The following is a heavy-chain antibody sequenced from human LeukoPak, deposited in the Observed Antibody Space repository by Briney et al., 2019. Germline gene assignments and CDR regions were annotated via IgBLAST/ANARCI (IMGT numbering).Heavy chain of an antibody. CDR2: IIPILGIA. V-gene: IGHV1-69*04. CDR3: ATMDCSGGSCYSLDY. J-gene: IGHJ4*02. Sequence: GASVKVSCKASGGTFSSYAISWVRQAPGQGLEWMGRIIPILGIANYAQKFQGRVTITADKSTSTACMELSSLRSEDTAVYYCATMDCSGGSCYSLDYWGQGTLVTVSS. D-gene: IGHD2-15*01. CDR1: GGTFSSYA.